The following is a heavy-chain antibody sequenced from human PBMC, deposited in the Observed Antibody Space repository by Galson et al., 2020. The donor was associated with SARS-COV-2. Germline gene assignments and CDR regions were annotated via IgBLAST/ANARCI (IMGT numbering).Heavy chain of an antibody. V-gene: IGHV3-21*01. CDR3: ARDLTMVTSISFDY. CDR1: GFTFDDYA. CDR2: ISSSSSYI. J-gene: IGHJ4*02. Sequence: GASLKISCASSGFTFDDYAMHWVRQAPGKVLEWVSGISSSSSYIYYADSVKGRFTISRDNAKNSLYLQMNSLRAEDTAVYYCARDLTMVTSISFDYWGQGTLVTVSS. D-gene: IGHD4-17*01.